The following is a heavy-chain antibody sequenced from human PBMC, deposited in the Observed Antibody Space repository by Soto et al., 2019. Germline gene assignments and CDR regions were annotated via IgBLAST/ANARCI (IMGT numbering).Heavy chain of an antibody. CDR1: GGTFSSYA. CDR2: IIPIFGTA. Sequence: SVKVSCTASGGTFSSYAISWVRQAPGQGLEWMGGIIPIFGTANYAQKFQGRVTITADESTSTAYMELSSLRSEDTAVYYCARDGLRWSSSAYYYYYGMDVWGQGTTVTVSS. D-gene: IGHD6-6*01. CDR3: ARDGLRWSSSAYYYYYGMDV. J-gene: IGHJ6*02. V-gene: IGHV1-69*13.